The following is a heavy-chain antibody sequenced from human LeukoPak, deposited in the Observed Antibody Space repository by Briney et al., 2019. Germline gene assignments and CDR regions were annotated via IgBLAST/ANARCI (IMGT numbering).Heavy chain of an antibody. CDR1: GYTFTSYD. D-gene: IGHD3-22*01. CDR2: MNPNSGNT. CDR3: ARGRDQKLRDYYDSSGYYFDAFDI. Sequence: ASVKVSCKASGYTFTSYDINWVRQATGQGLEWMGWMNPNSGNTGYAQKFQGRVTMTRNTSISTAYMELSSLRSEDTAVYYCARGRDQKLRDYYDSSGYYFDAFDIWGQGTMVTVSS. J-gene: IGHJ3*02. V-gene: IGHV1-8*01.